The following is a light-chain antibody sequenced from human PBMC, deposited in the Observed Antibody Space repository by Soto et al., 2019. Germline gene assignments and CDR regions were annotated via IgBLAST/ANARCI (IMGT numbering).Light chain of an antibody. CDR1: RSDVGSYTL. J-gene: IGLJ3*02. CDR3: CSYAGSSTSWV. CDR2: EDN. Sequence: QSVLTQPASVSGSPGQSITISCTGTRSDVGSYTLVSWYQQHPDRAPKLLIYEDNKRPSGVSNRFSGSKSGNTASLTISGLQADDEADYYCCSYAGSSTSWVLGGGTK. V-gene: IGLV2-23*01.